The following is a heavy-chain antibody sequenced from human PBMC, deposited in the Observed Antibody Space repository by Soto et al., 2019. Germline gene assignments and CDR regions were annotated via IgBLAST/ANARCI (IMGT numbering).Heavy chain of an antibody. V-gene: IGHV3-23*01. J-gene: IGHJ6*02. CDR2: ISGSGGST. CDR3: ASGHCPNRVCSYYYYGMDV. Sequence: GGSLRLSCAASGFTFSSYAMSWVRQAPGKGLEWVSAISGSGGSTYYADSVKGRFTISRDNSKNTLYLQMNSLRAEDTAVYYCASGHCPNRVCSYYYYGMDVWGQGTTVTVSS. D-gene: IGHD2-8*01. CDR1: GFTFSSYA.